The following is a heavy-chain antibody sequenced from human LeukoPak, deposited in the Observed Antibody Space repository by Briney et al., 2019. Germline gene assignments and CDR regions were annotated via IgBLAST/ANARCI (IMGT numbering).Heavy chain of an antibody. V-gene: IGHV3-9*03. CDR1: GFTFDEYA. D-gene: IGHD1-26*01. J-gene: IGHJ2*01. CDR3: AKARRSGSYSGSFDR. Sequence: SMRLSWAAAGFTFDEYAMHWVRQAPGKGLEWVSGISCISGSIGYADSVKGRLTISRDNAKNSLYLQMNSLRAEDMACYYCAKARRSGSYSGSFDRWGRGTLVTVSS. CDR2: ISCISGSI.